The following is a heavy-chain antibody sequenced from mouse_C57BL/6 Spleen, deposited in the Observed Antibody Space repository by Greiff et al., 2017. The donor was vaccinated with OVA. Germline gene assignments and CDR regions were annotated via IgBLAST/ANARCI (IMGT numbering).Heavy chain of an antibody. Sequence: LVESGAELVRPGASVTLSCKASGYTFTDYEMHWVKQTPVHGLEWIGAIDPETGGTAYNQKFKGKATLTADKSSSTAYMELRSLTSEDSAVDYCTTSYGNPWYFDVWGTGTTVTVAS. D-gene: IGHD2-10*01. J-gene: IGHJ1*03. CDR3: TTSYGNPWYFDV. CDR2: IDPETGGT. CDR1: GYTFTDYE. V-gene: IGHV1-15*01.